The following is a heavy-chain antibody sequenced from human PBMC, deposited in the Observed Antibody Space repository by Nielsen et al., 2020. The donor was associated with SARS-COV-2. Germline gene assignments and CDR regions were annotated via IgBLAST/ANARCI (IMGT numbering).Heavy chain of an antibody. J-gene: IGHJ6*02. V-gene: IGHV1-3*01. CDR1: GYIFSYYA. D-gene: IGHD2-8*01. CDR3: ARADCIKGVCPTDYSYGMDV. CDR2: INVGNGNT. Sequence: ASVKVSCKASGYIFSYYAIHWVRQAPGHRLEWMGWINVGNGNTTHSQKFQGRVTITVQKSTSTAYMELSSLRSEDTAVYYCARADCIKGVCPTDYSYGMDVWGQGTTVTVSS.